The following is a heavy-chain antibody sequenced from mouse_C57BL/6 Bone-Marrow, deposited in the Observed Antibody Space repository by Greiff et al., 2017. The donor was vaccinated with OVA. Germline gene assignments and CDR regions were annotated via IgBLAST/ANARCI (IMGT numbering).Heavy chain of an antibody. Sequence: QVQLQQPGAELAKPGASVKLSCKASGYTFTSYWMHWVKQRPGQGLEWIGYINPSSGYTKYNQKFKDKATLTADKSSSTAYMQLSSLTYADSAVYYCASPPPGIAYWGQGTLVTVSA. CDR3: ASPPPGIAY. J-gene: IGHJ3*01. D-gene: IGHD4-1*01. CDR1: GYTFTSYW. V-gene: IGHV1-7*01. CDR2: INPSSGYT.